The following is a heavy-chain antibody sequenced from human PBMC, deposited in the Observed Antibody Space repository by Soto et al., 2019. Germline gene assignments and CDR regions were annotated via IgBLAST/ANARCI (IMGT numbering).Heavy chain of an antibody. V-gene: IGHV3-7*01. CDR1: GFTFPTSW. CDR2: IKPDGSDK. J-gene: IGHJ4*02. D-gene: IGHD1-1*01. Sequence: EVQLVESGGGLVQPGGSLRLSCAVSGFTFPTSWMNWVRQAPGKGLEWVANIKPDGSDKYYVDSVKGRFTISRDNAKNSLSLQMNSRRVEDTAVYYCTRVSSAEGTDSGGQGTLVTVSS. CDR3: TRVSSAEGTDS.